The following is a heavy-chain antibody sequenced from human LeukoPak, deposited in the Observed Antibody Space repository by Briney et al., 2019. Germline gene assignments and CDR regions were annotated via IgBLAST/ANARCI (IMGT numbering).Heavy chain of an antibody. CDR3: AKAHYYDSSGPFAY. CDR1: GFTFSSYA. CDR2: ISGSGGST. V-gene: IGHV3-23*01. D-gene: IGHD3-22*01. Sequence: GGSLRLSCAASGFTFSSYAMSWVREAPGKGREGVSAISGSGGSTYYADSVKGRFTISRDNSKNTLYLQMNSLRAEDTAVYYCAKAHYYDSSGPFAYWGQGTLVTVSS. J-gene: IGHJ4*02.